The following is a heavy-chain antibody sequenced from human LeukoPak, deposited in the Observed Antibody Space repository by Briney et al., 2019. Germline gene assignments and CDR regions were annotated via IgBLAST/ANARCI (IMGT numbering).Heavy chain of an antibody. CDR1: GFTFSSYA. J-gene: IGHJ4*02. V-gene: IGHV3-23*01. Sequence: GGSLRLSCAASGFTFSSYAMSWVRQAPGKGLEWVSAISGSGGSTYYADSVRGRFTISRDNSKNILYLQMNSLRAEDTAVYYCAKGSHISGYYFYFDYWGQETLVTVSS. CDR2: ISGSGGST. D-gene: IGHD3-22*01. CDR3: AKGSHISGYYFYFDY.